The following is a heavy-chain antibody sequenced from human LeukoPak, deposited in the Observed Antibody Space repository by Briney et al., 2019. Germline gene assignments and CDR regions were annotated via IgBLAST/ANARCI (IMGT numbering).Heavy chain of an antibody. V-gene: IGHV1-8*01. CDR2: MNPNSGNT. J-gene: IGHJ4*02. CDR3: ARGPSTVTRWPTWIAIHHPPGNIDY. CDR1: GYTFTSYD. Sequence: ASVKVSCKASGYTFTSYDINWVRQATGQGLEWMGWMNPNSGNTGYAQKFQGRVTMTRNTSISTAYMELSSLRSEDTAVYYCARGPSTVTRWPTWIAIHHPPGNIDYWGQGTLVTVSS. D-gene: IGHD4-17*01.